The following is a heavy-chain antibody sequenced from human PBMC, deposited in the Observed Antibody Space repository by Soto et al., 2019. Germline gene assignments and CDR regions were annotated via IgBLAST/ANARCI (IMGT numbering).Heavy chain of an antibody. CDR2: INTDGSTT. CDR1: GFTFSSYW. V-gene: IGHV3-74*01. J-gene: IGHJ4*02. CDR3: ARVKVGEYLFDS. D-gene: IGHD1-26*01. Sequence: GSLRISYAASGFTFSSYWMHWVRQAPGKGLVWASRINTDGSTTSYADSVKGRFTISRDNAKSTLYLQMNSLRAEDTAVYYCARVKVGEYLFDSWGQGTLVTVSS.